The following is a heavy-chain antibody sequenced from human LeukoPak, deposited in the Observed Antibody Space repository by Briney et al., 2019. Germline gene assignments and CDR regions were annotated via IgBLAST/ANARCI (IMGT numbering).Heavy chain of an antibody. Sequence: GGSLRLSCAASGVTFSSSAMNWVRQAPGKGLEGFSASGTDGETYYADSVKDLFTISRDNSKNTLYLQMTSLRAEDTAVYYCAKKIPGTYPYGSWGQGTLVTVSP. J-gene: IGHJ5*02. CDR3: AKKIPGTYPYGS. CDR2: SGTDGET. CDR1: GVTFSSSA. D-gene: IGHD6-13*01. V-gene: IGHV3-23*01.